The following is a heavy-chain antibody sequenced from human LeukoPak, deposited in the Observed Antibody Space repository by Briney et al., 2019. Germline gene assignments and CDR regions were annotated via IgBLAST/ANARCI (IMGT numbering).Heavy chain of an antibody. D-gene: IGHD3-3*01. CDR3: ARDHLPDFWSGYSGFDP. Sequence: PSETLSLTCTVSGGSISSSSYYWGWIRQPPGKGLEWIGSIYYSGSTYYNPSLKSRVTISVDTSKNQFSLKLSSVTAADTAVYYCARDHLPDFWSGYSGFDPWGQGTLVTVSS. CDR2: IYYSGST. V-gene: IGHV4-39*02. CDR1: GGSISSSSYY. J-gene: IGHJ5*02.